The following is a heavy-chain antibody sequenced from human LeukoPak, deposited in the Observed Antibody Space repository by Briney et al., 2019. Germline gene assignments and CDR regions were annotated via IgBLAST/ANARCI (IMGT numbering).Heavy chain of an antibody. J-gene: IGHJ4*02. Sequence: GGSLRLSCAASGFNFDDCAMHWVRQVPGKGLEWVSGLSWNSGSIGYADSVKGRFTISRDNAKNSLYLQMNSLGVEDTALYYCAKDILTTLRGVFGYWGQGTPVTVPS. CDR3: AKDILTTLRGVFGY. V-gene: IGHV3-9*01. D-gene: IGHD3-10*01. CDR2: LSWNSGSI. CDR1: GFNFDDCA.